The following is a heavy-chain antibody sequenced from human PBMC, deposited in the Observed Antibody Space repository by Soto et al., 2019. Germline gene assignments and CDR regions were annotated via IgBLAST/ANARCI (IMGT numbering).Heavy chain of an antibody. CDR3: AKDGPGVAAAGLMDDAFDI. CDR1: GFTFSSYA. V-gene: IGHV3-23*01. Sequence: QPGGSLRLSCAASGFTFSSYAMSWVRQAPGKGLEWVSAISGSGGSTYYADSVKGRFTISRDNSKNTLYLQMNSLRAEDTAVYYCAKDGPGVAAAGLMDDAFDIWGQGTMVTVSS. CDR2: ISGSGGST. D-gene: IGHD6-13*01. J-gene: IGHJ3*02.